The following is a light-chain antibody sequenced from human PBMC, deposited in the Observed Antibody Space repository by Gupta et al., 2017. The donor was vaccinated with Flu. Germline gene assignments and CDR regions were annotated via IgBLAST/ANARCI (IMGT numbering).Light chain of an antibody. J-gene: IGLJ3*02. CDR2: EVS. CDR1: SSDVGGYNY. Sequence: SITISCTGTSSDVGGYNYVSWYQQHPGKAPKLMIDEVSNRPSGVSNRFSGSKSGNTASLTIAGLQAEDEADYYCCSYTSSSTLVFGGGTNLAVL. CDR3: CSYTSSSTLV. V-gene: IGLV2-14*01.